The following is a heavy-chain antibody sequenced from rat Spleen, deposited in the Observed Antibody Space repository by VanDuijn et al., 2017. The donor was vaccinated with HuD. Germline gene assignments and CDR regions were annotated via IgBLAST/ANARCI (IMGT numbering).Heavy chain of an antibody. CDR2: INYEGSSI. D-gene: IGHD1-9*01. V-gene: IGHV5-22*01. CDR3: ATHPRYYGYTPFDY. CDR1: GFTFRNYY. Sequence: EVQLVESGGGLVQPGRSLKLSCAASGFTFRNYYMAWVRQAPKKGLEWVASINYEGSSIYYGDSVKGRFTISRDNAKSTLYLQMDSLRSEDTATYYCATHPRYYGYTPFDYWGQGVMVTVSS. J-gene: IGHJ2*01.